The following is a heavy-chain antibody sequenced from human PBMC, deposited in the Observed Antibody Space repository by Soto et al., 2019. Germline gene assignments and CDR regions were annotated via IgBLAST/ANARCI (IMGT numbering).Heavy chain of an antibody. J-gene: IGHJ5*02. Sequence: EVQLLESGGGLVQPGGSLRLSCAASGFTFSSYAMSWVRQAPGKGLEWVSAISGSGGSTYYADSVKGRFTISRDNSKNTLYLQMNSLRAEDTAVYYCAKGIYCSGGSFYSAGGWFDPWGQGTLVTVSS. D-gene: IGHD2-15*01. CDR2: ISGSGGST. V-gene: IGHV3-23*01. CDR1: GFTFSSYA. CDR3: AKGIYCSGGSFYSAGGWFDP.